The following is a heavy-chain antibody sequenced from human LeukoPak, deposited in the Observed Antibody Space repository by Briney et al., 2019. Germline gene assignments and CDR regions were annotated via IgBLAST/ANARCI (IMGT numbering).Heavy chain of an antibody. J-gene: IGHJ4*02. CDR2: ISYDGSNK. CDR1: GFTFSTYV. D-gene: IGHD3-9*01. V-gene: IGHV3-30-3*01. CDR3: ARDVDWLYYFDC. Sequence: PGGSLRLSCAASGFTFSTYVMHWVRQAPGKGLEWVAVISYDGSNKYYADSVKGRFTISRDNSKNTLYVQMNSLRAEDTAVYHCARDVDWLYYFDCWGQGTLVTVSS.